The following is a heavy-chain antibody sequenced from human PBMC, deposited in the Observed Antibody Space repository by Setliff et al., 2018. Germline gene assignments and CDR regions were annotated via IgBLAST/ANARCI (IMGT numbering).Heavy chain of an antibody. CDR2: INGDGSIT. CDR3: LVAYTSSWYSSGFDP. J-gene: IGHJ5*02. V-gene: IGHV3-74*01. CDR1: GLTFASKW. D-gene: IGHD6-13*01. Sequence: LRLSFAASGLTFASKWMHWVRQAPGKGLVWVSRINGDGSITSYADSVRGRFTISRDSSKNTLYLQMNSLRLEDTAVYYCLVAYTSSWYSSGFDPWGQGTLVTVSS.